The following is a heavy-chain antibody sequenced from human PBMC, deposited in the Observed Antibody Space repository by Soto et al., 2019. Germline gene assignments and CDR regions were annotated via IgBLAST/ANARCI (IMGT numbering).Heavy chain of an antibody. D-gene: IGHD3-22*01. CDR2: ISIRGGST. J-gene: IGHJ4*02. V-gene: IGHV3-23*01. CDR3: VKDQMYYYDNGAYFY. Sequence: EVQLLESGGGLAQPGGSLRLSCAASGFTFRTYAMSWARQAPGKGLEWVSAISIRGGSTYYADSLKGRFTISRDNSKNTLHLQMNSLRAEDTALYYCVKDQMYYYDNGAYFYWGQGTLVTVSS. CDR1: GFTFRTYA.